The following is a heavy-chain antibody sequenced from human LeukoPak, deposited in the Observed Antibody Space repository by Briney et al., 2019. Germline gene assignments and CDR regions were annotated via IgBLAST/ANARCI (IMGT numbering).Heavy chain of an antibody. CDR2: IFYSGST. Sequence: SETLSLTCTVSGGSISTSNYYWGWIRQPPGKGLEWIGNIFYSGSTYYSPSLRSRVTISLDTSRNQFSLKLNSVTAADTAVYYCARPRGALYYYMDVWGKGTTVTVSS. CDR1: GGSISTSNYY. V-gene: IGHV4-39*07. CDR3: ARPRGALYYYMDV. J-gene: IGHJ6*03. D-gene: IGHD3-10*01.